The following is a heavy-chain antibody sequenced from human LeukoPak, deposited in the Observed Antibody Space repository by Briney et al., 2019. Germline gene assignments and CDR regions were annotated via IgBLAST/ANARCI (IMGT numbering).Heavy chain of an antibody. CDR2: IWYDGSNK. CDR3: ARDLYYYDSSGNRPAGNGDY. D-gene: IGHD3-22*01. J-gene: IGHJ4*02. Sequence: GGSLRLSCAASGFTFSSYGMHWVRQAPGKGLEWVAVIWYDGSNKYYADSVKGRFTISKDNSKNTLYLQMNSLRAEDTAVYYCARDLYYYDSSGNRPAGNGDYWGQGTLVTVSS. CDR1: GFTFSSYG. V-gene: IGHV3-33*01.